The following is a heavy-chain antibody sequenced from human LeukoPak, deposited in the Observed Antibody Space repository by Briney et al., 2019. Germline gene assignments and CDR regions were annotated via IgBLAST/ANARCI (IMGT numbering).Heavy chain of an antibody. Sequence: SVKVSCRASGYTFTGYYMHWVRQGPGQGLEWMGWINPNSGGTNYAQKFQGRVTMTRDTSISTAYMELSRLRSDDTAVYYCARDGGRSWGNWFDPWGQGTLVTVSS. V-gene: IGHV1-2*02. D-gene: IGHD3-16*01. J-gene: IGHJ5*02. CDR1: GYTFTGYY. CDR3: ARDGGRSWGNWFDP. CDR2: INPNSGGT.